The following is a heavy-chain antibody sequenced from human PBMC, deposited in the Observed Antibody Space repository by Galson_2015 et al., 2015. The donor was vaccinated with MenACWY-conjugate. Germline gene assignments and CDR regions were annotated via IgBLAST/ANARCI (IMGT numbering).Heavy chain of an antibody. Sequence: SLRLSCAASGFTFSSYWMHWVRQAPGKGLVWVSLINSDGSSTSYADSVKGRFTISRDNAKNTLYLQMNSLRAEDTAVYYCAVYCSSTSCYANGAYWGQGTLVTVSS. CDR1: GFTFSSYW. D-gene: IGHD2-2*01. CDR2: INSDGSST. J-gene: IGHJ4*02. V-gene: IGHV3-74*01. CDR3: AVYCSSTSCYANGAY.